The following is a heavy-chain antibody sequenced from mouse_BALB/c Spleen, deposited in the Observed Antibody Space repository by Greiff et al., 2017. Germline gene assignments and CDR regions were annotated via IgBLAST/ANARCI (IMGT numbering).Heavy chain of an antibody. CDR1: GYTFTDYA. J-gene: IGHJ4*01. CDR3: AREYYGSSYAMDY. Sequence: QVQLQQSGPELVRPGVSVKISCKGSGYTFTDYAMHWVKQSHAKSLEWIGVISTYSGNTNYNQKFKGKATMTVDQSSSTAYMELARLTSEDSAIYYCAREYYGSSYAMDYWGQGTSVTVSS. CDR2: ISTYSGNT. D-gene: IGHD1-1*01. V-gene: IGHV1-67*01.